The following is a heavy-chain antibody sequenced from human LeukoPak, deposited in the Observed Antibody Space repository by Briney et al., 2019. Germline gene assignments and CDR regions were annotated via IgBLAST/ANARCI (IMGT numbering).Heavy chain of an antibody. J-gene: IGHJ4*02. V-gene: IGHV3-21*01. CDR3: ARVLSGDLYYFDY. D-gene: IGHD1-1*01. CDR2: ISSSSSYI. CDR1: GFTFSSYS. Sequence: GGSLRLCCAASGFTFSSYSMNWVRQAPGKGLEWVSSISSSSSYIYYADSVKGRFTISRDNAKNSLYLQMNSLRAEDTAVYYCARVLSGDLYYFDYWGQGTLVTVSS.